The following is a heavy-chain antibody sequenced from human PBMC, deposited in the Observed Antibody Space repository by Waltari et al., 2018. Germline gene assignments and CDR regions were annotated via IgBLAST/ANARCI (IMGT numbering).Heavy chain of an antibody. J-gene: IGHJ4*02. CDR3: AREGEYYGSGSYYKAPRLDY. Sequence: QVQLVQSGAEVKKPGSSVKVSCKASGGTFSSYAISWVRQAPGQGLEWMGRIIPIFGTANYAQKFQGRVTITADKSTSTAYMELSSLRSEDTAVYYCAREGEYYGSGSYYKAPRLDYWGQGTLVTVSS. V-gene: IGHV1-69*08. D-gene: IGHD3-10*01. CDR2: IIPIFGTA. CDR1: GGTFSSYA.